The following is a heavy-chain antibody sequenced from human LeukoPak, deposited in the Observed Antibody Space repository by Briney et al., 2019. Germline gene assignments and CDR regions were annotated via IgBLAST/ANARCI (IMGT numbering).Heavy chain of an antibody. D-gene: IGHD6-6*01. CDR1: GFTFSNAW. V-gene: IGHV3-23*01. Sequence: GGSLRLSCAASGFTFSNAWMTWVRQAPGKGPEWVSFISDSGGITYYADSVKGRFTISRDNSKNTLYLQMNSLRAEDTAVYYCAKNTQYSGYYDCWGQGTLVAVSS. CDR3: AKNTQYSGYYDC. J-gene: IGHJ4*02. CDR2: ISDSGGIT.